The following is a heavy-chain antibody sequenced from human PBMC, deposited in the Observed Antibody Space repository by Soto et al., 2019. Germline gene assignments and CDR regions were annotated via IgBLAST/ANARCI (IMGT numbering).Heavy chain of an antibody. Sequence: ASVKVSCKASGYTFTSYDINWVRQATGQGLEWMGWMNPNSGNTGYAQKFQGRVTMTRNTSISTAYMELSSLRSEDTAVYYCARANSSSWDAFDFGGKGKMVTVS. CDR3: ARANSSSWDAFDF. D-gene: IGHD6-13*01. CDR2: MNPNSGNT. J-gene: IGHJ3*01. V-gene: IGHV1-8*01. CDR1: GYTFTSYD.